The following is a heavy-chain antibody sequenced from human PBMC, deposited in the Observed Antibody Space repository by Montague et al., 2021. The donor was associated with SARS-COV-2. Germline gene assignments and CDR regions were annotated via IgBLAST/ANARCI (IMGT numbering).Heavy chain of an antibody. CDR1: GDSVSNNRVA. J-gene: IGHJ6*02. CDR2: TYYRSNWYN. Sequence: CAISGDSVSNNRVAWTWFRQSPSRGLEWLGRTYYRSNWYNEYATSVKGRITVNPDTSKNQFSLQLNSVTPDDTAVYYCARGHRAHDMGVWGHGTAVTVSS. CDR3: ARGHRAHDMGV. V-gene: IGHV6-1*01.